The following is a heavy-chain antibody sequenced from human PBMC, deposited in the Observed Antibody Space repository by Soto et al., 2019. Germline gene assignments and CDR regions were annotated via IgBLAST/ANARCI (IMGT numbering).Heavy chain of an antibody. J-gene: IGHJ4*02. CDR3: ARDLAAVPRAFDY. V-gene: IGHV4-59*01. CDR1: GGSISSYF. Sequence: SETLSLTRTVSGGSISSYFYIWVRQPPGKGLAWIGSVYYTGTTDYNPSLKSRVTISVDTSKTQFSLNLRSVTAADTAVYYCARDLAAVPRAFDYWGRGTLVTVSS. CDR2: VYYTGTT. D-gene: IGHD6-13*01.